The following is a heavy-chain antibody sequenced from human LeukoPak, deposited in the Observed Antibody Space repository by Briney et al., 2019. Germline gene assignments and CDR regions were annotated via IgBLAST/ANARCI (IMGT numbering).Heavy chain of an antibody. CDR2: INNSGST. Sequence: SETLSLTCALYGGSFRGYYWSRIRQPPGKGLEWIGEINNSGSTNSNPSLKSRVTISVDTSKNQFSLKLSSVTAADTAVYYCARDGGISNWFDPWGQGTLVTVSS. D-gene: IGHD6-13*01. J-gene: IGHJ5*02. CDR1: GGSFRGYY. CDR3: ARDGGISNWFDP. V-gene: IGHV4-34*01.